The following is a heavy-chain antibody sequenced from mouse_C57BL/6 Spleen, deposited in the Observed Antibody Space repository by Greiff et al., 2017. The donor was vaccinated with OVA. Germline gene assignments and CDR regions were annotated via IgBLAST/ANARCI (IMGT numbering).Heavy chain of an antibody. D-gene: IGHD1-1*01. CDR2: IDPSDSYT. CDR1: GYTFTSYW. V-gene: IGHV1-69*01. J-gene: IGHJ3*01. Sequence: QVQLQQPGAELVMPGASVKLSCKASGYTFTSYWMHWVKQRPGQGLEWIGEIDPSDSYTNYNQKFKGKSTLTVDKSSSTAYMQLSSLTSEDSAVYYCARKANYGSSPAWFAYWGQGTLVTVSA. CDR3: ARKANYGSSPAWFAY.